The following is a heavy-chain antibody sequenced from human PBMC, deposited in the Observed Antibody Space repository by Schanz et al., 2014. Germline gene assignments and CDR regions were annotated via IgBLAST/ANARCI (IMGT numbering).Heavy chain of an antibody. Sequence: QVQLVESGGAVVQPGGSLRLSCAATGFTFSDFGMHWVRQASGKGLEWVAFMPFDYSSQYYADSVKGRFTISRDNSKNTVHLQMNSLRAEDTAVYYCARDPGGTKTHGLWGQGTLVTVSS. CDR3: ARDPGGTKTHGL. D-gene: IGHD2-15*01. CDR1: GFTFSDFG. CDR2: MPFDYSSQ. J-gene: IGHJ4*02. V-gene: IGHV3-30*02.